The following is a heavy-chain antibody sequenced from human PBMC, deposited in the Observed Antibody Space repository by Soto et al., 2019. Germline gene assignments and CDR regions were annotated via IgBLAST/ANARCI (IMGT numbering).Heavy chain of an antibody. V-gene: IGHV1-69*12. CDR2: MIPSFGTA. CDR1: GGTFSSYA. D-gene: IGHD5-18*01. CDR3: AREPSGYSYGYDPGYYGMDV. Sequence: QVQLVQSGAEVKKPGSSVKVSCKASGGTFSSYAISWVRQAPGQGLEWMGGMIPSFGTANYAQKFQGRVTITADEYTSTAYMELSSLRSEDTAVYYCAREPSGYSYGYDPGYYGMDVWGQGTTVTVSS. J-gene: IGHJ6*02.